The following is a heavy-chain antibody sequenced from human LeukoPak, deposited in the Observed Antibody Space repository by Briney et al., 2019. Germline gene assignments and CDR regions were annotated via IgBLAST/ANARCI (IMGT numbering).Heavy chain of an antibody. J-gene: IGHJ5*02. D-gene: IGHD4-23*01. CDR3: ARDGYRGYGGARLQYNWFDP. V-gene: IGHV4-59*01. Sequence: SETLSLTCTVSGGSISSYYWSWIRQPPGKGLEWIGYIYYSGSTNHNPSLKSRVTISVDTSKNQFSLKLSSVTAADTAVYYCARDGYRGYGGARLQYNWFDPWGQGTLVTVSS. CDR2: IYYSGST. CDR1: GGSISSYY.